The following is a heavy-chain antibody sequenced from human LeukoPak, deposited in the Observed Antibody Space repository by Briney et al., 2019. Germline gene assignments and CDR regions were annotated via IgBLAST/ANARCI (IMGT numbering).Heavy chain of an antibody. V-gene: IGHV4-61*02. CDR1: GGSTSSGSYY. D-gene: IGHD6-6*01. Sequence: PSETLSLTCTVSGGSTSSGSYYWSWIRQPAGKGLEWIGRIYTSGSTNYNPSLKSRVTISVDTSKNQFSLKLSSVTAADTAVYYCARAQLFIAARPRGDAFDIWGQGTMVTVSS. CDR2: IYTSGST. CDR3: ARAQLFIAARPRGDAFDI. J-gene: IGHJ3*02.